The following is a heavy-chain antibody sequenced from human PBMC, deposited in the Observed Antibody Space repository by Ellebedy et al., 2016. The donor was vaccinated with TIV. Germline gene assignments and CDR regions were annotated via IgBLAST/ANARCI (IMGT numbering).Heavy chain of an antibody. Sequence: GESLKISCAASGFSFSTYVMHWVRQAPGKGLEWVAVISTEGSTKHYPDVVKGRFTISRDNSKTTLYLQMNSLGAEDTAVYYCARQSNAFDYYFDYWGQGTLVTVSS. D-gene: IGHD2-2*01. J-gene: IGHJ4*02. CDR3: ARQSNAFDYYFDY. V-gene: IGHV3-30*04. CDR1: GFSFSTYV. CDR2: ISTEGSTK.